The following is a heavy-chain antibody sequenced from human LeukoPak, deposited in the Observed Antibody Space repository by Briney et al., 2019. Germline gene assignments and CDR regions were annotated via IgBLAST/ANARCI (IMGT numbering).Heavy chain of an antibody. J-gene: IGHJ5*02. CDR2: INHGGGT. D-gene: IGHD1-7*01. Sequence: SSETLSLTCAVYGGSFRGYYWTWIRQPPGQGLEGIGEINHGGGTSYHPSLKSRVTISVDTSNNQFSLSLISVTAADTAVYYCARGRRPRGWPGARNFFDPWGQGTLVTVSS. CDR3: ARGRRPRGWPGARNFFDP. CDR1: GGSFRGYY. V-gene: IGHV4-34*01.